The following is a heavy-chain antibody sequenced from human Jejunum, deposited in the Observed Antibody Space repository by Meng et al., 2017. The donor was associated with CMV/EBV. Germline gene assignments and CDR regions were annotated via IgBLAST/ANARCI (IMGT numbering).Heavy chain of an antibody. CDR1: GGTFSSYA. V-gene: IGHV1-69*05. CDR3: ARAHDSISNPYFDF. CDR2: IVPLLGTV. Sequence: SGGTFSSYAISWVRQAPGHGLEWMGGIVPLLGTVNYAQTFQGRITITTDESTSTGYMELSSLRSEDTAVYYCARAHDSISNPYFDFWGQGTLVTVSS. D-gene: IGHD3-3*02. J-gene: IGHJ4*02.